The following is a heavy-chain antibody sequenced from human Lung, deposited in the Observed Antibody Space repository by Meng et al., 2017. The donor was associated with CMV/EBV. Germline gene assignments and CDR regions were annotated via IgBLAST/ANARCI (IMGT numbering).Heavy chain of an antibody. V-gene: IGHV1-69*05. D-gene: IGHD2-2*01. J-gene: IGHJ6*02. Sequence: SSXXVSXKASGCTFSSYAISWVRQAPGQGLEWMGGIIPIFGTANYAQKFQGRVTITTDESTSTAYMELSSLRSEDTAVYYCARGGYPLLVYYYYYGMDFWXQGTTVTVSS. CDR1: GCTFSSYA. CDR2: IIPIFGTA. CDR3: ARGGYPLLVYYYYYGMDF.